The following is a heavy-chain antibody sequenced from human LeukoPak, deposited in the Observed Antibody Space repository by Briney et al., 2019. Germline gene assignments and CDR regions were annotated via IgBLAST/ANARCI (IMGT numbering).Heavy chain of an antibody. J-gene: IGHJ4*02. CDR2: IYYSGST. Sequence: SETLSLTCTVSGGSISSSSYYWGWIRQPPGKGLEWIGSIYYSGSTYYNPSLKSRVTISVDTSKNQFSLKLSSVTAADTAVYYCARQRAMDYYFDYWGQGTLVTVSS. D-gene: IGHD2-2*03. V-gene: IGHV4-39*01. CDR3: ARQRAMDYYFDY. CDR1: GGSISSSSYY.